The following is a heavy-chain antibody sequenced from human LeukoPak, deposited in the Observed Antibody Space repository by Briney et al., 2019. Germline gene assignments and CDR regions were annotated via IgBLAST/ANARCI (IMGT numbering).Heavy chain of an antibody. D-gene: IGHD3-10*01. CDR1: GFTFSSYG. CDR3: ATEPGIGYAFDI. J-gene: IGHJ3*02. V-gene: IGHV3-7*01. CDR2: INPDGSEK. Sequence: GGSLRLSCAASGFTFSSYGMSWVRQAPGKGLEWVANINPDGSEKNYAQSVKGRFTISRDNAKNSVSLQMNSLRGEDTAVYYCATEPGIGYAFDIWGQGTRVTVSS.